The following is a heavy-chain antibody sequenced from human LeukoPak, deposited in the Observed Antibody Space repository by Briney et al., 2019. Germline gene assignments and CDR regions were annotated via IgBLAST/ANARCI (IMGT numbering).Heavy chain of an antibody. V-gene: IGHV1-8*03. CDR1: GYTFTSYD. CDR2: MNPNSGNT. CDR3: ARGRWELLNDAFDI. D-gene: IGHD1-26*01. J-gene: IGHJ3*02. Sequence: ASVKVSCKASGYTFTSYDINWVRQATGQGLEWMGWMNPNSGNTGYAQKFQGRVTITRNTSISTAYMELSSLRSEDTAVYYCARGRWELLNDAFDIWGQGTMVTVSS.